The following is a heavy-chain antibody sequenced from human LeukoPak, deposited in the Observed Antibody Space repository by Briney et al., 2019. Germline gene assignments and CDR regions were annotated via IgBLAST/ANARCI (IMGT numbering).Heavy chain of an antibody. CDR3: AVGITPAGSPASFDY. CDR2: ISWNSGSI. CDR1: GFTFDDYA. V-gene: IGHV3-9*01. D-gene: IGHD6-13*01. J-gene: IGHJ4*02. Sequence: PGGSLRLSCAASGFTFDDYAMRWVRQAPGKGLEWVSGISWNSGSIGYADSVKGRFTISRDNAKNSLYLQMNSLRAEDTALCHCAVGITPAGSPASFDYWGQGTLVTVSS.